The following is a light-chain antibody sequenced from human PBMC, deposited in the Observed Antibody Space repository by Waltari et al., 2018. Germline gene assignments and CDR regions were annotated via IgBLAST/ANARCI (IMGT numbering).Light chain of an antibody. CDR1: FSNIGTNYY. CDR2: GNN. J-gene: IGLJ2*01. Sequence: QSVLTQPPSVSGAPGQRSPISCPEHFSNIGTNYYVQWYRPVPGTAPKLLIYGNNNRPSGVPDRVSGSKSGTSASLAITGLQAEDEADYFCQSYDNSLNAVIFGGGTKLTVL. CDR3: QSYDNSLNAVI. V-gene: IGLV1-40*01.